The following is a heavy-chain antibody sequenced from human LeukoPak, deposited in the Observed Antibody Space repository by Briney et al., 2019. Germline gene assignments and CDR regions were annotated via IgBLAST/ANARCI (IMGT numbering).Heavy chain of an antibody. J-gene: IGHJ4*02. CDR1: GGSMSSFY. Sequence: SETLSLTCTVSGGSMSSFYWDWIRQPAGKGLQWIGRIYTSGVTNYNPSLKSRVTMSVDTSKNQFSLKLSSVTAADTAVYYCAREWTSGDGSGYPYYFDYWGPGTLATVSS. D-gene: IGHD3-22*01. CDR2: IYTSGVT. V-gene: IGHV4-4*07. CDR3: AREWTSGDGSGYPYYFDY.